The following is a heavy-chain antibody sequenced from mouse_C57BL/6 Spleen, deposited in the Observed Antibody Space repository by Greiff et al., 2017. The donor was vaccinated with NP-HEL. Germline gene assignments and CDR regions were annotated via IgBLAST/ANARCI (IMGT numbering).Heavy chain of an antibody. Sequence: QVQLQQPGAELVKPGASVKLSCKASGYTFTSYWMQWVKQRPGQGLEWIGEIDPSDSYTNYNQKFKGKAILTVDTSSSTAYMQLSSLTSEDSAVYYCASGGVLDYWGQGTTLTVSS. CDR1: GYTFTSYW. CDR3: ASGGVLDY. J-gene: IGHJ2*01. CDR2: IDPSDSYT. V-gene: IGHV1-50*01.